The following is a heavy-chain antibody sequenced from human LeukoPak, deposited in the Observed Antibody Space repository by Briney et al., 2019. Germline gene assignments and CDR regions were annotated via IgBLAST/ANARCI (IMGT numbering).Heavy chain of an antibody. D-gene: IGHD3-16*02. V-gene: IGHV3-23*01. CDR2: ITTSDGNT. J-gene: IGHJ4*02. CDR3: AKDYRFSDPKSGLASDH. Sequence: GGSLRLSCAASGFTFSSYTMSWVRQAPGKGLEWVSTITTSDGNTYYADSVKGRFTVSRDNSKNTLFLQMNSLRAEDTAVYYCAKDYRFSDPKSGLASDHWGQGTLVTVSS. CDR1: GFTFSSYT.